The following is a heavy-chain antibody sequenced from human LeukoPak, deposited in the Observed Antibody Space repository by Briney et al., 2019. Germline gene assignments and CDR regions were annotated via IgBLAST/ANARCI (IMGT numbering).Heavy chain of an antibody. D-gene: IGHD3-22*01. CDR2: ISAYNGNT. CDR3: ARDPYYYDSSGPNYPGRFDP. J-gene: IGHJ5*02. Sequence: GASVKVSCKASGYTFTSYGISWARQAPGQGLEWMGWISAYNGNTNYAQKLQGRVTMTTDTSTSTAYMELRSLRSDDTAVYYCARDPYYYDSSGPNYPGRFDPWGQGTLVTVSS. CDR1: GYTFTSYG. V-gene: IGHV1-18*01.